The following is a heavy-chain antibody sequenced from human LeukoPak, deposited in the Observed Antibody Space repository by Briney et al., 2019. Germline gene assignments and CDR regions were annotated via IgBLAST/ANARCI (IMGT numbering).Heavy chain of an antibody. CDR1: GYSFTSYW. CDR2: IYPGDSDT. J-gene: IGHJ6*03. CDR3: ARLPYRYYYYMDV. Sequence: GESLKISCKGSGYSFTSYWIGWVRQMPGKGLEWMGIIYPGDSDTRYSPSFQGQVTISADKSISTAYLQWSSLKASDTAMYYRARLPYRYYYYMDVWGKGTTVTVSS. D-gene: IGHD3-16*02. V-gene: IGHV5-51*01.